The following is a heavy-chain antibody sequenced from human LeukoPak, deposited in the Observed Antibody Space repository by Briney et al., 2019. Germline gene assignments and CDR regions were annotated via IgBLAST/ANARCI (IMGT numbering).Heavy chain of an antibody. J-gene: IGHJ4*02. Sequence: PSETLSLTCTVSGYSISSGYYWGWIRQPPGKGLEWIGSIYHSGSTYYNPSLKSRVTISVDTSKNQFSLKLSSVTAADTAVYYCARFCSGGSCYPDYWGQGTLVTVSS. CDR2: IYHSGST. D-gene: IGHD2-15*01. CDR1: GYSISSGYY. V-gene: IGHV4-38-2*02. CDR3: ARFCSGGSCYPDY.